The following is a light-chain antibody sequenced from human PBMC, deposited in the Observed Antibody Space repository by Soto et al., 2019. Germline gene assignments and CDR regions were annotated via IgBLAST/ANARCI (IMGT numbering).Light chain of an antibody. J-gene: IGKJ1*01. CDR3: QQCGSSPS. CDR1: QSVSSSY. V-gene: IGKV3-20*01. Sequence: EIVLTQSPGTLSLSPGERATLSCRASQSVSSSYLAWYQQKPGQAPRLLIYDTSSRATGIPDRFSGSGSGTYFPLAISRLEPEVFAVYYCQQCGSSPSFGQGTKVELK. CDR2: DTS.